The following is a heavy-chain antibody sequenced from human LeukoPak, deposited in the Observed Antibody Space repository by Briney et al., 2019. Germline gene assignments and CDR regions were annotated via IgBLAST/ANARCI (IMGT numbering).Heavy chain of an antibody. V-gene: IGHV3-23*01. CDR2: ISGSGGSR. D-gene: IGHD1/OR15-1a*01. CDR3: AARMGNNWNNLDY. Sequence: GGSLRLSCAASGFTFSSYALSWVRQAPGKGLEWVSAISGSGGSRYYADSVKGRFTISRDNSKNTLYLQMNSLRAEDTAVYYCAARMGNNWNNLDYWGQGTLVTVSS. J-gene: IGHJ4*02. CDR1: GFTFSSYA.